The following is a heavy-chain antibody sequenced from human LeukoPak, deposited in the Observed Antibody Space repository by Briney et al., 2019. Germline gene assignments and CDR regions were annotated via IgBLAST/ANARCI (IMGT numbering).Heavy chain of an antibody. CDR1: GFTFSSHW. Sequence: GGSLRLSCAASGFTFSSHWMHWVRQAPGKGLVWVSRINTDGSTTNYADSVKGRFTVSRDNAKNTLYLQMNSLRAEDTAVYYCARDPDCDSTSCYIGPYNWFDPWGQGTLVTVSS. CDR2: INTDGSTT. CDR3: ARDPDCDSTSCYIGPYNWFDP. V-gene: IGHV3-74*01. J-gene: IGHJ5*02. D-gene: IGHD2-2*02.